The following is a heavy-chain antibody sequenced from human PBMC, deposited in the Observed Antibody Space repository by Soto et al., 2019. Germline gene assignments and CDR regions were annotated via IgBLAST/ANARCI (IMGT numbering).Heavy chain of an antibody. CDR1: GFTFSSYS. Sequence: GGSLRLSCAASGFTFSSYSMNWVRQAPGKGLEWVSSISSSSSYIYYADSVKGRFTISRDKAKNSLYLQMNSLRAEDTAVYYCARERGRATGTTRLYYWGQGTLVTVSS. CDR3: ARERGRATGTTRLYY. J-gene: IGHJ4*02. D-gene: IGHD1-1*01. CDR2: ISSSSSYI. V-gene: IGHV3-21*01.